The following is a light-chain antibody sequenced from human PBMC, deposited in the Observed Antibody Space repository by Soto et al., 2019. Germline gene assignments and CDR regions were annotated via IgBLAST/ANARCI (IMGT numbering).Light chain of an antibody. CDR1: QSVSSY. CDR2: DIF. V-gene: IGKV3-11*01. J-gene: IGKJ5*01. Sequence: ENVLAQYTATLGLYPGKRETLSCRASQSVSSYLAWYQQKPGQAPRLVIYDIFTRATGVPTRISGSGSGTDFTLAIISMQPEDFATYYRQQRFTFGQGTRLEIK. CDR3: QQRFT.